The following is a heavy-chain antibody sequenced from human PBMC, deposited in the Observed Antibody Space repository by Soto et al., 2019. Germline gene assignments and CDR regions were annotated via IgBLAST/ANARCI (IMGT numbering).Heavy chain of an antibody. CDR3: ATDWPNMVRSSRRRNFEH. D-gene: IGHD5-18*01. Sequence: AASVKVSCKVSGYTLTELSMHWVRQAPGKGLEWMGGFDPEDGETIYAQKFQGRVTMTEDTSTDTAYMELSSLRSEDTDVYYCATDWPNMVRSSRRRNFEHWGQGTLVTVSS. CDR1: GYTLTELS. V-gene: IGHV1-24*01. J-gene: IGHJ4*02. CDR2: FDPEDGET.